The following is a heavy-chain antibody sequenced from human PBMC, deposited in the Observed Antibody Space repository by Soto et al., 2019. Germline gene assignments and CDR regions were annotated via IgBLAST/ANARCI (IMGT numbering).Heavy chain of an antibody. CDR3: AADRTYCGGDCYVD. CDR1: GGTFSSYA. V-gene: IGHV1-69*05. CDR2: IIPIFGTA. D-gene: IGHD2-21*02. J-gene: IGHJ4*02. Sequence: ASVKVSCKASGGTFSSYAISWVRQAPGQGLEWMGGIIPIFGTANYAQKFQEGVTITRDMSTSTAYMELSSLRSEDTAVYYCAADRTYCGGDCYVDWGQGTLVTVSS.